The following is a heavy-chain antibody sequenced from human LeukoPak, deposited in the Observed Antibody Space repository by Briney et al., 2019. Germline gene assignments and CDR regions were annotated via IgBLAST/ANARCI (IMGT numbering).Heavy chain of an antibody. CDR2: INPNSGGT. D-gene: IGHD2-2*02. CDR1: GYTFTGYY. V-gene: IGHV1-2*02. CDR3: ARYSCSSTSCHKEGNWFDP. J-gene: IGHJ5*02. Sequence: ASVKVSCKASGYTFTGYYMHWVRQAPGQGLEWMGWINPNSGGTNYAQKFQGRVTMTRDTSISTAYMELSRLRSDDTAVYYCARYSCSSTSCHKEGNWFDPWGQGTLVTVSS.